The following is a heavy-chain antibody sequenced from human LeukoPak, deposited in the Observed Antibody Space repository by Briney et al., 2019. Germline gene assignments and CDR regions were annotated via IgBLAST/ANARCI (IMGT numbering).Heavy chain of an antibody. Sequence: GGSLRLSCAGSGFTVSSSYMSWVRRAPGKGLKWVSLIYSEGTTYYADSVKGRFTISRDTSKNTLYLQMNSLRADDTAVYYCARESRLRRENYYYGLDVWGQGTTVTVSS. V-gene: IGHV3-53*01. CDR1: GFTVSSSY. J-gene: IGHJ6*02. CDR3: ARESRLRRENYYYGLDV. D-gene: IGHD1-26*01. CDR2: IYSEGTT.